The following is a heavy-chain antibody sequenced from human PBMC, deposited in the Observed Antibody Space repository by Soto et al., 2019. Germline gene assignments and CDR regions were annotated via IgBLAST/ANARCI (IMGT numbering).Heavy chain of an antibody. CDR2: INPNSGGT. J-gene: IGHJ6*02. Sequence: QTTRQGLEWMGWINPNSGGTNYAQKFQGWVTMTRDTSISTAYMELSRLRSDDTAVYYCARGDIVVVVADNGGMDVWGQGTTVIVSS. D-gene: IGHD2-15*01. V-gene: IGHV1-2*04. CDR3: ARGDIVVVVADNGGMDV.